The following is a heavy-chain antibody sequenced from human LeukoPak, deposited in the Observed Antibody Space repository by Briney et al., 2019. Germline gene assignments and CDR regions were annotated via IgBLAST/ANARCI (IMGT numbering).Heavy chain of an antibody. Sequence: GSLRLSCAASGFTFSSYAMSWVRQAPGKGLEWVSAISGSGGSTYYADSVKGRFTISRDNSKNTLYLQMNSLRAEDTAVYYCAKGFDFWSGYYSYFDYWGQGTLVTVSS. CDR1: GFTFSSYA. V-gene: IGHV3-23*01. J-gene: IGHJ4*02. CDR3: AKGFDFWSGYYSYFDY. CDR2: ISGSGGST. D-gene: IGHD3-3*01.